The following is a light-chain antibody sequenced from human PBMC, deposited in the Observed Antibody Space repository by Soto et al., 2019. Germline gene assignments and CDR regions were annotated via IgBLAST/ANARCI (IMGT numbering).Light chain of an antibody. CDR3: QQYNSYSWT. V-gene: IGKV1-5*01. CDR2: DAS. Sequence: DIQMTQSPSTLSSSVGDRVTITCRASQTITRWMAWYKQKPGKAPKLLIYDASTLESGVPSRFRGSRSGTEFTLTISSLKPDDFETYYCQQYNSYSWTFGQGTKVDIK. CDR1: QTITRW. J-gene: IGKJ1*01.